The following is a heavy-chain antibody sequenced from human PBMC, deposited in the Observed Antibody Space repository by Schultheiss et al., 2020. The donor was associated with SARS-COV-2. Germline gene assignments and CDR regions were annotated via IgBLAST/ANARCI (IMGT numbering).Heavy chain of an antibody. CDR2: IWYDGSNK. D-gene: IGHD6-13*01. J-gene: IGHJ4*02. Sequence: GGSLRLSCAASGFTFSSYGMHWVRQAPGKGLEWVAVIWYDGSNKYYADSVKGRFTISRDNSKNTLYLQMNSLRDEDTAVYYCARETAAEAFFDYWGQGTLVTVSS. CDR3: ARETAAEAFFDY. V-gene: IGHV3-33*08. CDR1: GFTFSSYG.